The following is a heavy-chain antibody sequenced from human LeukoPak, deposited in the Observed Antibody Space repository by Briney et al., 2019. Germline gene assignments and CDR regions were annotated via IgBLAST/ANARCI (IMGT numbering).Heavy chain of an antibody. CDR1: GGTFSSYA. Sequence: SVKVSCKASGGTFSSYAINWVRQAPGQGLEWMGGIIPICGTANYAQKFQGRVTITADESTSTAYMELSSLRSEDTAVYYCAQGIVAKARYYFDYWGQGTLVTVSS. CDR2: IIPICGTA. V-gene: IGHV1-69*13. CDR3: AQGIVAKARYYFDY. D-gene: IGHD5-12*01. J-gene: IGHJ4*02.